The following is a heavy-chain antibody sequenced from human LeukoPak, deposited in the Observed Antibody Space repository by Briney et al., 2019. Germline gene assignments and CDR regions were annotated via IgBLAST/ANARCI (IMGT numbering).Heavy chain of an antibody. CDR3: ARALIVGATIGAFQH. V-gene: IGHV1-69*02. Sequence: XVKVSCKASGGTFSSYTISWVRQAPGQGLEWMGRIIPILGIANYAQKFQGRVTITADKSTSTAYMELSSLRSEDTAVYYCARALIVGATIGAFQHWGQGTLVTVSS. J-gene: IGHJ1*01. CDR1: GGTFSSYT. D-gene: IGHD1-26*01. CDR2: IIPILGIA.